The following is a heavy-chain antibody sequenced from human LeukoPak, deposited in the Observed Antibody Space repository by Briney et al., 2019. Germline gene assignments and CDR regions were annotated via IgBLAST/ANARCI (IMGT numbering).Heavy chain of an antibody. Sequence: SETLSLTCTVSGGSISSGGYYWSWIRQPPGKGLEWIGYIYYSGSINYNPSLKSRVTISVDTSKNQFSLKLSSVTAADTAVYYCARHRYYYDSSGYHYYFDYWGQGTLVTVSS. CDR3: ARHRYYYDSSGYHYYFDY. CDR1: GGSISSGGYY. D-gene: IGHD3-22*01. V-gene: IGHV4-61*08. J-gene: IGHJ4*02. CDR2: IYYSGSI.